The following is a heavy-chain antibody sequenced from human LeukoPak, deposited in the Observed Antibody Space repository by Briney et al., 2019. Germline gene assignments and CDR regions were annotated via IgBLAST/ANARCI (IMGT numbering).Heavy chain of an antibody. V-gene: IGHV4-4*02. Sequence: SGTLSLTCAVSXGSIXTTNWWSWVXQPXGXGLEWIGEVHLNGATNYNPSLESRFSMSIDKSNNHLSLEVTSVTAADTAMYYCTRESGAFSPFGFWGQGTLVTVSS. CDR1: XGSIXTTNW. D-gene: IGHD1-26*01. J-gene: IGHJ4*02. CDR3: TRESGAFSPFGF. CDR2: VHLNGAT.